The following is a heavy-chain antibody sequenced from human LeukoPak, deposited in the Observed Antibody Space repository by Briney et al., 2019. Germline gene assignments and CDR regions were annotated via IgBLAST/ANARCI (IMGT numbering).Heavy chain of an antibody. CDR3: ALIAAVYRDY. Sequence: ASVKVSCKVSGYTLTELSMHWVRQAPGKGLEWMGGFDPEDGETIYAQKFQGRVTMTRDTSTSTVYMELSSLRSEDTAVYYCALIAAVYRDYWGQGTLVTVSS. CDR2: FDPEDGET. V-gene: IGHV1-24*01. CDR1: GYTLTELS. J-gene: IGHJ4*02. D-gene: IGHD6-13*01.